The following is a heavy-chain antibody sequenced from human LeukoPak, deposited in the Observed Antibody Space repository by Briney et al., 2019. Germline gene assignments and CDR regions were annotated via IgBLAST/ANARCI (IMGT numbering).Heavy chain of an antibody. CDR2: IYYSGKT. Sequence: SETLSLTCTVSDGSISSSTYYWGWIRQPPGKGLEWIGSIYYSGKTYYNPSLKSRVTVSVDTSKNQFSLKLSSVTAADTAVYYCASTRRYTYGGLEYWGQGTLVTVSS. D-gene: IGHD5-18*01. CDR1: DGSISSSTYY. CDR3: ASTRRYTYGGLEY. J-gene: IGHJ4*02. V-gene: IGHV4-39*01.